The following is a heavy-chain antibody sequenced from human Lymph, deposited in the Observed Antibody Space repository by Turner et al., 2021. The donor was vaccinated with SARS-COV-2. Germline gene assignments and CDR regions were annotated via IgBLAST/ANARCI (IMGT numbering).Heavy chain of an antibody. J-gene: IGHJ4*02. CDR1: GGTFSTYA. D-gene: IGHD1-1*01. Sequence: VQLLQSGAEGKKPGSSVKVSCKASGGTFSTYAISWVRQAPGQGLEWLGGTIPIFGIANDAQKFQGRVTITADKFTSTAYMELSSLRSEDTAVYYCARDATGPLGYWGRGTLVTVSS. CDR3: ARDATGPLGY. V-gene: IGHV1-69*10. CDR2: TIPIFGIA.